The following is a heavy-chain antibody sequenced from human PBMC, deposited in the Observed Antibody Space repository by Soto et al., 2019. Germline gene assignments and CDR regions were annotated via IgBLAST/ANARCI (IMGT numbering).Heavy chain of an antibody. CDR2: IYYSGST. CDR1: GGSISSYY. D-gene: IGHD3-3*01. J-gene: IGHJ4*02. V-gene: IGHV4-59*01. CDR3: ARSLRFLEWLFDY. Sequence: SETLSLTCTVSGGSISSYYWSWIRQPPGKGLEWIGYIYYSGSTNYNPSLKSRVTISVDTSKNQFSLRLSSVTAADTAVYYCARSLRFLEWLFDYWGQGTLVTVSS.